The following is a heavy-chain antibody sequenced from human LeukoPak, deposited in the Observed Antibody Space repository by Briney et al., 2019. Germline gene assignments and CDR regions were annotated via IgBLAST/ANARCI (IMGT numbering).Heavy chain of an antibody. CDR2: ISGSGGST. Sequence: GGSLRCSCAASGFTFSSYAMNWVRQAPGKGLEWVSAISGSGGSTYYADSVKGRFTISRENSKNTLYLQINSLRAEDTAVYYCAKPARTDYTDYWGQGTLVTVSS. CDR3: AKPARTDYTDY. D-gene: IGHD1-14*01. CDR1: GFTFSSYA. V-gene: IGHV3-23*01. J-gene: IGHJ4*02.